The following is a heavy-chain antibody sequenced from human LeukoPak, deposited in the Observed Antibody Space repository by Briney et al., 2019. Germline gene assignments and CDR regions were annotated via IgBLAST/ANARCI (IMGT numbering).Heavy chain of an antibody. CDR2: TNHSGST. V-gene: IGHV4-34*01. J-gene: IGHJ5*02. Sequence: SETLSLTCAVYGGSFSGYYWSWIRQPPGKGLEWIGETNHSGSTNYNPSLKSRVTISVDASKNQFSLKLSSVTAADTAVYYCARKYNWFDPWGQGTLVTVSS. CDR1: GGSFSGYY. CDR3: ARKYNWFDP.